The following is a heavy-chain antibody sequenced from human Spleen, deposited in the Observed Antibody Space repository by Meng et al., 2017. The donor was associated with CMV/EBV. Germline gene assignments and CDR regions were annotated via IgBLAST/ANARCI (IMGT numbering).Heavy chain of an antibody. CDR1: GDSISNYGYY. D-gene: IGHD5-12*01. V-gene: IGHV4-31*03. CDR3: ARLSRSGDFDF. J-gene: IGHJ4*02. CDR2: IYYSGST. Sequence: CTFSGDSISNYGYYWSWIRQQPGKGLEWIGYIYYSGSTHYNPSLKSRVTISVDTSKNQFSLKLSSVTAADTAVFYCARLSRSGDFDFWGQGTLVTVSS.